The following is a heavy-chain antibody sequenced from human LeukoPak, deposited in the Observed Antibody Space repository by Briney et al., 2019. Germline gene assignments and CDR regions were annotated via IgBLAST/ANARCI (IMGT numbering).Heavy chain of an antibody. Sequence: GESLKISGKGSGYSFTSYWIGWVRQMPGKGLEWMGIIYPGDSDTRYSPSFQGQDTLSADRSISTAYLQWSSLKASDTAMYYCARQARGIVAPTNWFDPWGQGNLVTVSS. CDR3: ARQARGIVAPTNWFDP. CDR1: GYSFTSYW. D-gene: IGHD6-13*01. V-gene: IGHV5-51*01. J-gene: IGHJ5*02. CDR2: IYPGDSDT.